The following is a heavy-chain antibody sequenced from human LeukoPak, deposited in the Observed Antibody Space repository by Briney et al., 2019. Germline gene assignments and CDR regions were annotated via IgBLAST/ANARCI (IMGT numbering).Heavy chain of an antibody. Sequence: SETLSLTCTVSGYSISSGYYWGWIRQPPAKGLEWIGYIDHTGSTNYNPSLNSRVTISRDTSTNHFSLKLSSVTAADTAVYFCARGRVSSSSWQSVYYYYLYMDVWGKGSTVTVSS. V-gene: IGHV4-61*03. D-gene: IGHD6-13*01. CDR1: GYSISSGYY. J-gene: IGHJ6*03. CDR3: ARGRVSSSSWQSVYYYYLYMDV. CDR2: IDHTGST.